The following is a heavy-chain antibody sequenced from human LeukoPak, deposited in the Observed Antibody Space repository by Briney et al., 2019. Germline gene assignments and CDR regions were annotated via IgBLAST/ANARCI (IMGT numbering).Heavy chain of an antibody. V-gene: IGHV3-30-3*01. CDR2: ISYDGSNK. CDR3: ARGCSSTNWFDP. CDR1: GFTFSSYE. Sequence: PGGSLRLSCAASGFTFSSYEMHWVRQAPGKGLEWVAVISYDGSNKYYADSVKGRFTISRDNAKNSLYLQMNSLRAEDTAVYYCARGCSSTNWFDPWGQGTLVTVSS. J-gene: IGHJ5*02. D-gene: IGHD2-2*01.